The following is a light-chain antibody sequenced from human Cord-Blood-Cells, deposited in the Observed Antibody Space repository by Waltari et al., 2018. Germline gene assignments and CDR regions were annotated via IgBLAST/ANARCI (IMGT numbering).Light chain of an antibody. CDR1: SSDVGGSNY. J-gene: IGLJ2*01. Sequence: SALTQPATVSGSPGQSITISCTGTSSDVGGSNYVSWYQQHPGKAPKLMIYDVRNRPSGVSNRFSGSKSGNTASLTISGLQAEDEADYYCSSYTSSSTQMVFGGGTKLTVL. CDR3: SSYTSSSTQMV. CDR2: DVR. V-gene: IGLV2-14*01.